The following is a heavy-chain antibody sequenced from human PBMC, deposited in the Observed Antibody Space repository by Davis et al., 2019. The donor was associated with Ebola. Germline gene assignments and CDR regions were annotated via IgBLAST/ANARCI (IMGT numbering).Heavy chain of an antibody. CDR3: ARQGYIWGSYRFTPFDY. D-gene: IGHD3-16*02. CDR2: IYPGDSDT. CDR1: GYSFTSYW. Sequence: GGSLRLSCKGSGYSFTSYWTGWVRQLPGKGLEWMGIIYPGDSDTRYSPSFQGQVTISADKSIRTAYLQWSSLKASDTAMYYCARQGYIWGSYRFTPFDYWGQGTLVTVSS. V-gene: IGHV5-51*01. J-gene: IGHJ4*02.